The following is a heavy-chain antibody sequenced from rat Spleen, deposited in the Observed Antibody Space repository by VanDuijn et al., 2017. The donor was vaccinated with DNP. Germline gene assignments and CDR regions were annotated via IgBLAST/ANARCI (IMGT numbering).Heavy chain of an antibody. J-gene: IGHJ2*01. D-gene: IGHD4-1*01. Sequence: EVQLVESGGGLVQPGRSLKLSCAASGYTFSDYYMAWVRQAPTKGLEWVATISTSGGSTYYRDSVRGRFTLSRDNAKSTLYLQKDSLRSEDTATYYCASGLYWGQGVMVTVSS. CDR1: GYTFSDYY. CDR3: ASGLY. V-gene: IGHV5-25*01. CDR2: ISTSGGST.